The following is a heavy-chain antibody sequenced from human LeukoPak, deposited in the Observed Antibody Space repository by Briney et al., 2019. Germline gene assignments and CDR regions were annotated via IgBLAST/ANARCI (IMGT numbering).Heavy chain of an antibody. J-gene: IGHJ4*02. CDR2: ISWNSGSI. V-gene: IGHV3-9*03. D-gene: IGHD1/OR15-1a*01. CDR1: GFTFDDYA. CDR3: AKDGVSYNWNTPLFDY. Sequence: PGGSLTLSCAASGFTFDDYAMHWVRQAPGKGLEGVSGISWNSGSIGYADSVKGRFTISRDNSKNSLYLQMNSLRAEDMALYYCAKDGVSYNWNTPLFDYWGQGTLVTVSS.